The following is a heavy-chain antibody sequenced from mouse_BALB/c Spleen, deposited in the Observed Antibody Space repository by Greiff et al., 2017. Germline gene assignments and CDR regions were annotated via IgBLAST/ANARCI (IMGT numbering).Heavy chain of an antibody. CDR1: GYSITSGYY. CDR3: ARGRGYDGYPWFAY. V-gene: IGHV3-6*02. D-gene: IGHD2-3*01. Sequence: DVQLQESGPGLVKPSQSLSLTCSVTGYSITSGYYWNWIRQFPGSKLEWMGYISYDGSNNYNPSLKNRISITRDTSKNQFFLKLNSVTTEDTATYYCARGRGYDGYPWFAYWGQGTLVTVSA. CDR2: ISYDGSN. J-gene: IGHJ3*01.